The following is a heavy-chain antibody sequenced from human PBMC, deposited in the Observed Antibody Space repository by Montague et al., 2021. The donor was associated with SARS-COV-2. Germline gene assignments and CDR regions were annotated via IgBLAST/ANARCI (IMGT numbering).Heavy chain of an antibody. V-gene: IGHV4-39*01. D-gene: IGHD3-22*01. CDR3: ARSSYYDSRAYYSHDAFDV. CDR2: IYYSRST. CDR1: GGSISTSSYY. J-gene: IGHJ3*01. Sequence: SETLSLTCAVSGGSISTSSYYWGWIRQPPGKGLEWIGSIYYSRSTYSNPSLKSPVSISVDTSQNQFSLKLSSVTAAAMAVYYCARSSYYDSRAYYSHDAFDVWGKGTMVTVSS.